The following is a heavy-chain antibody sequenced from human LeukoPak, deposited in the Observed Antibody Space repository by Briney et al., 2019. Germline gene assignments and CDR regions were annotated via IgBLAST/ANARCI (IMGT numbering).Heavy chain of an antibody. CDR2: IYYSGST. J-gene: IGHJ3*02. V-gene: IGHV4-59*01. CDR1: GGSISSYY. CDR3: ARVGKLLWFGVPLDAFDI. Sequence: KPSETMSLTCTVSGGSISSYYWSWIRQPPGNGLEWIGYIYYSGSTNYTPSLKSRVAISVDTSKNQFSLKLSSVTAADTAVYYCARVGKLLWFGVPLDAFDIWGQGTMVTVSS. D-gene: IGHD3-10*01.